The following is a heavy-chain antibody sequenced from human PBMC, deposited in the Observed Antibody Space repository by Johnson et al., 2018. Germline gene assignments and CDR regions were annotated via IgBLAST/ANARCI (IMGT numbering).Heavy chain of an antibody. Sequence: VQLVESGGGVVRPGGSLRLSCAASGFTFDDYGMSWVRQAPGKGLVWVSRINSDGSRTSYADSVKGRFTISRDNAKNTLYLKMNSMRAEDTAGYYCARGWGPTYYYDSSGYYYPGAFDIWSQGTMVTVSS. CDR2: INSDGSRT. CDR3: ARGWGPTYYYDSSGYYYPGAFDI. D-gene: IGHD3-22*01. CDR1: GFTFDDYG. J-gene: IGHJ3*02. V-gene: IGHV3-74*02.